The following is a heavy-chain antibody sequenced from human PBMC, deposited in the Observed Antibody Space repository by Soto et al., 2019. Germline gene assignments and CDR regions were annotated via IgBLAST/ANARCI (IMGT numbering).Heavy chain of an antibody. J-gene: IGHJ4*02. CDR1: GFSLSTRGVA. CDR2: IYWDDDK. CDR3: AHRQRVQSGWPFDF. Sequence: QITLKESGPTLVKPTETLTVTCSFSGFSLSTRGVAVGWIRQPPGGALEWLALIYWDDDKRYSPSLKNRLTITKDTSKNQVVLTMNNVDPGDTATYYCAHRQRVQSGWPFDFWGQGALVTVSS. D-gene: IGHD6-19*01. V-gene: IGHV2-5*02.